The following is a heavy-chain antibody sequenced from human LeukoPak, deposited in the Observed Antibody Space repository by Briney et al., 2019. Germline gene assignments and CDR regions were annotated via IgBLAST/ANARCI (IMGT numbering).Heavy chain of an antibody. J-gene: IGHJ4*02. Sequence: GASVKVSCKASGYTFTSYDINWVRQATGQGLEWMGWMNPNSGNTGYAQKFQGRVTITRNTSISTAYMELSSLRSEDTAVYYCARGRGRVWSGYLNYWGQGTLVTVSS. V-gene: IGHV1-8*03. CDR2: MNPNSGNT. CDR1: GYTFTSYD. CDR3: ARGRGRVWSGYLNY. D-gene: IGHD3-3*01.